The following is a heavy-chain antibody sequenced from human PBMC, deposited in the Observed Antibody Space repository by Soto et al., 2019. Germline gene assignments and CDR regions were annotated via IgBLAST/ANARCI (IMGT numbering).Heavy chain of an antibody. J-gene: IGHJ5*02. CDR2: ISWNSGTT. Sequence: EMRLVESGGALAKPGGSLRLSCEASGFSFEEYAMNWVRKGPGKGLEWVARISWNSGTTHYADYVKGRFAISIDNGKNLVYLEMNGLRIEDTALYYCAKDNLRSGLGNWFDPWGQGTWVSVSS. CDR3: AKDNLRSGLGNWFDP. V-gene: IGHV3-9*01. CDR1: GFSFEEYA. D-gene: IGHD6-19*01.